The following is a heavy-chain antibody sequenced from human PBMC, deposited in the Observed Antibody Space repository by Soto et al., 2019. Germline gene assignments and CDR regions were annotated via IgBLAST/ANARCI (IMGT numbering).Heavy chain of an antibody. CDR3: ARDNFGIAAAGTWFDP. D-gene: IGHD6-13*01. V-gene: IGHV4-31*03. J-gene: IGHJ5*02. CDR2: IYYSGST. CDR1: GGSISSGGYY. Sequence: QVQLQESGPGLVKPSQTLSLTCTVSGGSISSGGYYWSWIRQHPGKGPEWMGYIYYSGSTYYNPSLKSRVTISVDTSKNQFSLKLSSVTAADTAVYYCARDNFGIAAAGTWFDPWGQGTLVTVSS.